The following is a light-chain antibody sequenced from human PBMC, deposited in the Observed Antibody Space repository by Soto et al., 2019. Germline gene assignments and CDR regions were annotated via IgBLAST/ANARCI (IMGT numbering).Light chain of an antibody. CDR2: AAS. CDR3: QQYGSSGT. Sequence: EIVLTQSPGTLSLSPGERATLSCRASQSVSDNYLAWYQQKPGQAPRLLIYAASSRATGIPDRFSGSGSGTDFTFTISRLEPEDFAVYYCQQYGSSGTFGQGTKVDIK. CDR1: QSVSDNY. V-gene: IGKV3-20*01. J-gene: IGKJ1*01.